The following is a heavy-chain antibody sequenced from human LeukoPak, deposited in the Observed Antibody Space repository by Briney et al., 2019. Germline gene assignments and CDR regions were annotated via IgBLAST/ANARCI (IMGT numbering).Heavy chain of an antibody. CDR2: ISAYNGNT. CDR3: ARDSLYCSSTSCYDY. D-gene: IGHD2-2*01. Sequence: GASVKVSCKVSGYTFTSYGISWVRQAPGQGLEWMGWISAYNGNTNYAQKLQGRVTMTTDTSTSTAYMELRSLRSDDTAVYYCARDSLYCSSTSCYDYWGQGTLVTVSS. V-gene: IGHV1-18*01. CDR1: GYTFTSYG. J-gene: IGHJ4*02.